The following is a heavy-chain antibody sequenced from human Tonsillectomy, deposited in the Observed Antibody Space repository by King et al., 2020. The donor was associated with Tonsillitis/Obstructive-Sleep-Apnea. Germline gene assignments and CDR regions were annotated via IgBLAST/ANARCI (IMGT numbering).Heavy chain of an antibody. D-gene: IGHD1-26*01. CDR3: ARVSGSYYLDY. J-gene: IGHJ4*02. V-gene: IGHV3-72*01. CDR1: GFTFSDHY. CDR2: TRNKASSYST. Sequence: VQLVESGGGLVQPGGSLRLSCAASGFTFSDHYMDWVRQAPGKGLEWVGRTRNKASSYSTEYAASVKGRFTISRDDPKNSLYLQVNTLRTDDTAVYYCARVSGSYYLDYWGQGTLVTVSS.